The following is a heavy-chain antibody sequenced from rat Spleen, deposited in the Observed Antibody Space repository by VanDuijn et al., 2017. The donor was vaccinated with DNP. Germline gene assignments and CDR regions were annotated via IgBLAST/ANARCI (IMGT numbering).Heavy chain of an antibody. J-gene: IGHJ3*01. Sequence: EVQLVESGGGLVQPGRSLKLSCAASGFTFSDFYMAWVRQAPTKGLELVAYITYDGGRSYYPDSVKGRFTISRDNAKRTLYLEMNSLRSEDTATYYCAIYFYSGDNWFGYWGQGTLVTVSS. CDR1: GFTFSDFY. CDR3: AIYFYSGDNWFGY. V-gene: IGHV5-20*01. D-gene: IGHD1-1*01. CDR2: ITYDGGRS.